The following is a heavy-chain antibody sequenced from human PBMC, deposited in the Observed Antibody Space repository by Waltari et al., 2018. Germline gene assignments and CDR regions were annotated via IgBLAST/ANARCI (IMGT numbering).Heavy chain of an antibody. Sequence: EVQLLESGGGLVQPGGSLRLSCAASGFTFSSYAMSWVRQAPGKGLEWVSAISVSGGSTYYADSVKGRFTISRDNSKNTLYLQMNSLRAEDTAVYYCAKDSYSSSRSHGGEFDPWGQGTLVTVSS. J-gene: IGHJ5*02. CDR2: ISVSGGST. CDR3: AKDSYSSSRSHGGEFDP. D-gene: IGHD6-13*01. CDR1: GFTFSSYA. V-gene: IGHV3-23*01.